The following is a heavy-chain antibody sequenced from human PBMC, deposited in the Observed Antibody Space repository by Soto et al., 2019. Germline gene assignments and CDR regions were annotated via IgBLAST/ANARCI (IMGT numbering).Heavy chain of an antibody. J-gene: IGHJ6*02. Sequence: SPRLSCSASGFTFSSYAMHWVRQAPGKGLEYVSAISSNGGSTYYADSVKGRFTISRDNSKNTLYLQMSSLRAEDTAVYYCVKINYYDSSGLTQKDYYYYYYGMDVWGQGTTVTVSS. V-gene: IGHV3-64D*06. CDR2: ISSNGGST. CDR1: GFTFSSYA. D-gene: IGHD3-22*01. CDR3: VKINYYDSSGLTQKDYYYYYYGMDV.